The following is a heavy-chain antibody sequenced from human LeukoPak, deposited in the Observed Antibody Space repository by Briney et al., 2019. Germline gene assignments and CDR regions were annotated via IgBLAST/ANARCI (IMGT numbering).Heavy chain of an antibody. V-gene: IGHV3-66*01. D-gene: IGHD2-15*01. Sequence: PGGSLRLSCAASGITVSTNYMSWVRQAPGKGLEWVSVIYTDDSTYYTDSVKGRFAISRDISKNTLYLQMNSLRPDDSAVYYCVKDLGSAITSALALDVWGQGTTVTVS. J-gene: IGHJ6*02. CDR3: VKDLGSAITSALALDV. CDR1: GITVSTNY. CDR2: IYTDDST.